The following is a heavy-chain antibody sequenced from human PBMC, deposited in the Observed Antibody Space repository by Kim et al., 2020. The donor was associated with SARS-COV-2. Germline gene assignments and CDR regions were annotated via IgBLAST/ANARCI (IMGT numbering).Heavy chain of an antibody. Sequence: ASVKVSSKASGYTFTSYAMHWVRQAPGQRLEWMGWINAGNGNTKYSQKFQGRVTITRDTSASTAYMELSSLRSEDTAVYYCARDQGIYCSSTSCRYGMDVWGQGTTVTVSS. V-gene: IGHV1-3*01. D-gene: IGHD2-2*01. J-gene: IGHJ6*02. CDR3: ARDQGIYCSSTSCRYGMDV. CDR1: GYTFTSYA. CDR2: INAGNGNT.